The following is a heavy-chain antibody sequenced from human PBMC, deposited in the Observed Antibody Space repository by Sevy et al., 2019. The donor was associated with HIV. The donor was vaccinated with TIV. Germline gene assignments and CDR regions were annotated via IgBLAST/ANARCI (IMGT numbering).Heavy chain of an antibody. J-gene: IGHJ4*02. CDR1: GYTFTGHH. CDR2: INPQSGGT. CDR3: VGHTGFMIDS. Sequence: ASVKVSCKASGYTFTGHHLHWVRQAPGHGLEWMGWINPQSGGTNYAQNFQGRVIMTGDTSITPGLMELTGLGSDETAVYYWVGHTGFMIDSWGQGTLVTVSS. D-gene: IGHD3-9*01. V-gene: IGHV1-2*02.